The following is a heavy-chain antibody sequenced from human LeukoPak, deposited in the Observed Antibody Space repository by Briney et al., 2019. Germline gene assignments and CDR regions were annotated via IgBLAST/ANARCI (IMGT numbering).Heavy chain of an antibody. D-gene: IGHD6-13*01. CDR1: GYSISSGYY. Sequence: SETLSLTCTVSGYSISSGYYWGWIRQPPGKGLEWIGSIYHSGSTYYNPSLKSRVTISVDTSKNQFSLKLSSVTAADTAVYYCATPHSSSWYGPRYFQHWGQGTLVTVSS. J-gene: IGHJ1*01. V-gene: IGHV4-38-2*02. CDR2: IYHSGST. CDR3: ATPHSSSWYGPRYFQH.